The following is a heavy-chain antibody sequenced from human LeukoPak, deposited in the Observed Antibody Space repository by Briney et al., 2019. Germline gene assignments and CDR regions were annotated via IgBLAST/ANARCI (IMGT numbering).Heavy chain of an antibody. CDR2: IKQDGSEK. V-gene: IGHV3-7*01. Sequence: PGGSLRLSCAASGFTFSSYWMSWVRQAPGKGLEWVANIKQDGSEKYYVDSVKGRFTISRDNAKNSLYLQMNSLRAEYTAVYYCARQNYDFWSGYIVYWGQGPLVTVSS. D-gene: IGHD3-3*01. J-gene: IGHJ4*02. CDR1: GFTFSSYW. CDR3: ARQNYDFWSGYIVY.